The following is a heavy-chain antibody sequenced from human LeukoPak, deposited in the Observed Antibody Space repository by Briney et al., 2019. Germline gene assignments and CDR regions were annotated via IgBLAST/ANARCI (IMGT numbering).Heavy chain of an antibody. CDR3: ARESGSYLDDAFDI. V-gene: IGHV3-74*01. D-gene: IGHD1-26*01. CDR1: GFTFSSYW. Sequence: GGSLRLSCAASGFTFSSYWMHWVRQAPGKGMVWVSRINSDGSSTSYADSVKGRFTISRDNAKNTLYLQMNSLRAEDTAVYYCARESGSYLDDAFDIWGQGTMVTVSS. J-gene: IGHJ3*02. CDR2: INSDGSST.